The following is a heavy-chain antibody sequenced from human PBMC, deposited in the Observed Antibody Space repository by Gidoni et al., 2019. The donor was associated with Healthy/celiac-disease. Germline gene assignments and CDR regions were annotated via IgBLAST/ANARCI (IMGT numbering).Heavy chain of an antibody. CDR1: GVPFGNAL. D-gene: IGHD6-13*01. Sequence: EVQLVESGGGLGKPGGSLRLSCAAPGVPFGNALLRLVRHGPWQGLEWVGRIKSKNDGGTTDYAATVKGRFTISRDDSKNTLYLQMNSLKTEDTAVYYCTTAPPGPGGYSSSWYSSNTNYFDYWGQGTLVTVSS. CDR3: TTAPPGPGGYSSSWYSSNTNYFDY. CDR2: IKSKNDGGTT. J-gene: IGHJ4*02. V-gene: IGHV3-15*01.